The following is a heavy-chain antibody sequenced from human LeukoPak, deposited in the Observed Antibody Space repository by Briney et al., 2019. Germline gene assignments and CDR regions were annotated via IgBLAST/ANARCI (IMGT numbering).Heavy chain of an antibody. CDR3: ARRGTYDSSGYSPSHDAFDI. Sequence: GASVQDTCQASGYTFTGYYMHWVRQAPAQGLAWMGWINPNSGGTNYAQKFQGRVTMTRDTSISTAYMELSRLRSDDTAVYYCARRGTYDSSGYSPSHDAFDIWGQGTMGTVSS. J-gene: IGHJ3*02. CDR1: GYTFTGYY. V-gene: IGHV1-2*02. CDR2: INPNSGGT. D-gene: IGHD3-22*01.